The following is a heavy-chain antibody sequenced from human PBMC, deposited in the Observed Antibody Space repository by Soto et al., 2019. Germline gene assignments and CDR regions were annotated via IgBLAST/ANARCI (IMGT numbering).Heavy chain of an antibody. CDR2: IVPTVDTS. Sequence: GASVKVSCKTSGATFSSYAITWVRQAPGQGLEWMGGIVPTVDTSTYAQKFQGRVTITADKFTNTVYMELSSLRSDDTAVYYCVRVVALSGSPDNWG. CDR3: VRVVALSGSPDN. CDR1: GATFSSYA. V-gene: IGHV1-69*06. J-gene: IGHJ4*01. D-gene: IGHD2-15*01.